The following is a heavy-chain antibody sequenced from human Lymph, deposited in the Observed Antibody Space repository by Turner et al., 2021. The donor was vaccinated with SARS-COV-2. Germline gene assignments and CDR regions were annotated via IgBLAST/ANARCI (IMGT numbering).Heavy chain of an antibody. CDR1: GFTFSYYL. D-gene: IGHD1-26*01. J-gene: IGHJ4*02. Sequence: EVQLVESGGGLVQPGGSLRLSFAASGFTFSYYLMSWVRQAPGKGLEWVANIKQDGSEKYYVDSVKGRFTISRDNAKNSLFLQMNSLRAEDTAVYYCARMGSSSWYFDYWGQGTLVTVSS. V-gene: IGHV3-7*01. CDR2: IKQDGSEK. CDR3: ARMGSSSWYFDY.